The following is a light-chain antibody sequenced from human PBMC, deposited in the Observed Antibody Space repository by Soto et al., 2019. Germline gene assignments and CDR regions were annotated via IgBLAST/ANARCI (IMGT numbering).Light chain of an antibody. Sequence: ETILTQSPAILSVSPGERATLSCRASQSIRSNLAWYQQIPGQAPRLLVYSASTRATGIPARFSGSGSGTDFTLTFTRRQSEDFAVYYCQHYFDRPLTFGGGTKVDI. CDR1: QSIRSN. CDR2: SAS. V-gene: IGKV3-15*01. CDR3: QHYFDRPLT. J-gene: IGKJ4*01.